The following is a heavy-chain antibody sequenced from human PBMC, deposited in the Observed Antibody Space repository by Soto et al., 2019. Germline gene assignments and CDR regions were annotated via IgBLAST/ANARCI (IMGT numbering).Heavy chain of an antibody. CDR2: ISSSGSTI. V-gene: IGHV3-48*03. CDR1: GFTFSSYE. Sequence: GGSLRLSCAASGFTFSSYEMNWVRQAPGKGLEWVSYISSSGSTIYYADSVKGRFTISRDNAKNSLYLQMNSLRAEDTAVYYCARDGRRAGVLWFGELLVHYYYYYGMDVWGQGPTVTVSS. D-gene: IGHD3-10*01. CDR3: ARDGRRAGVLWFGELLVHYYYYYGMDV. J-gene: IGHJ6*02.